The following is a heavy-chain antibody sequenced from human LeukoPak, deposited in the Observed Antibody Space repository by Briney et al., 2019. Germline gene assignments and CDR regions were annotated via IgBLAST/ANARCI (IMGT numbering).Heavy chain of an antibody. CDR3: ARGGYCSSTSCYWVGAFDY. CDR2: IYYSGST. J-gene: IGHJ4*02. V-gene: IGHV4-39*01. D-gene: IGHD2-2*01. Sequence: SETLSLTCAVYGGSFSGYYWGWLRQPPGKGLEWIGSIYYSGSTYYNPSLKSRVTISVDTSKNQFSLKLSSVTAADTAVYYCARGGYCSSTSCYWVGAFDYWGQGTLVTVSS. CDR1: GGSFSGYY.